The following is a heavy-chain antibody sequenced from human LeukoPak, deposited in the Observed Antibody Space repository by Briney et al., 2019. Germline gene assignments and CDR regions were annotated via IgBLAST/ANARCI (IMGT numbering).Heavy chain of an antibody. J-gene: IGHJ4*02. D-gene: IGHD5-18*01. CDR2: ISYDGSNK. Sequence: PGGSLRLSCAASGFTFSSYGMHWVRQAPGKGLEWVAVISYDGSNKYYADSVKGRFTISRDNSKNTLYLQMNSLRAEDTAVYYCAKSRAMVMDYWGQGTLVTVSS. CDR3: AKSRAMVMDY. V-gene: IGHV3-30*18. CDR1: GFTFSSYG.